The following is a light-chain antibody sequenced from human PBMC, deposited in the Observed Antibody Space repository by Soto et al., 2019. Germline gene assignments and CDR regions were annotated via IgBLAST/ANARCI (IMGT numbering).Light chain of an antibody. CDR1: KLGDKY. J-gene: IGLJ3*02. CDR3: QSYDSTLSGSRV. CDR2: QDN. V-gene: IGLV3-1*01. Sequence: SYELTQPPSVSVSPGQTATITCSGDKLGDKYACWYHQKPGQSPVLVIYQDNKRPSGIPERFSGSNSGNTATLTISGTQGMDEADYYCQSYDSTLSGSRVFGGGTKLTVL.